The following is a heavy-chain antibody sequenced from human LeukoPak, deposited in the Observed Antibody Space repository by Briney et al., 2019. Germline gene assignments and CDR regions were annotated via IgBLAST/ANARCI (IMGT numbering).Heavy chain of an antibody. Sequence: GASVKVSCKASGGTFSSYAISWVRQAPGQGLEWMGRIISILGIANYAQKFQGRVTITADKSTSTAYMELSSLRSEDTAVYYCARGVRQGIQLWLPAYYYYGMDVWGQGTTVTVSS. CDR1: GGTFSSYA. J-gene: IGHJ6*02. CDR2: IISILGIA. CDR3: ARGVRQGIQLWLPAYYYYGMDV. V-gene: IGHV1-69*04. D-gene: IGHD5-18*01.